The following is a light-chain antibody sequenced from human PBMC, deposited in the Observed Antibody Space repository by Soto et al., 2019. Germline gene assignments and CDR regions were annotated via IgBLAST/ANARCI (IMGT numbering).Light chain of an antibody. CDR1: QSVSSSS. CDR3: QQYGGSPRT. V-gene: IGKV3-20*01. Sequence: EIVLTPSPGTLSLSPEERATLSCRASQSVSSSSLAWYQQKRGQAPRLLIHDASSRATGIPDRFSGSGSGTDFTLTISRLEPEDFAVYYCQQYGGSPRTFGQGTKVDIK. CDR2: DAS. J-gene: IGKJ1*01.